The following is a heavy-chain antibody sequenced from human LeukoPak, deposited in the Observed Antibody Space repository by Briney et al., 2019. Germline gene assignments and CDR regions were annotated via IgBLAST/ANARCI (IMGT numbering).Heavy chain of an antibody. Sequence: GGSLRLSCAAPGFTFSAYSMNWARQAPGKGLEWVSSISSGSSYIYYADSGKGRFTISRDNAKNSLYLQMNSLRAEDTAVYYCAFDSSGYYWARLYWGQGTLVTVSS. D-gene: IGHD3-22*01. CDR3: AFDSSGYYWARLY. V-gene: IGHV3-21*01. CDR1: GFTFSAYS. CDR2: ISSGSSYI. J-gene: IGHJ4*02.